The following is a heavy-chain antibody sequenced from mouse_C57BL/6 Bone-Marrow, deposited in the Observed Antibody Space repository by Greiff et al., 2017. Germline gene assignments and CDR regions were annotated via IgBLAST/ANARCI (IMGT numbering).Heavy chain of an antibody. Sequence: VQLQQPGAELVMPGASVKLSCKASGYTFTSYWMHWVKQRPGQGLEWIGEIDPSDSYTNYNQKFKGKSTLTVDKSSSTAYMQLSSLRSEDSAVYYCARPLYDGYRFAYWGQGTLVTVSA. V-gene: IGHV1-69*01. D-gene: IGHD2-3*01. CDR1: GYTFTSYW. J-gene: IGHJ3*01. CDR3: ARPLYDGYRFAY. CDR2: IDPSDSYT.